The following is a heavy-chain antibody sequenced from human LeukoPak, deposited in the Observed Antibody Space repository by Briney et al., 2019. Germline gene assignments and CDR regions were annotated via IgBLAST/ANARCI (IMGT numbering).Heavy chain of an antibody. D-gene: IGHD5-12*01. CDR2: IYYSGST. J-gene: IGHJ4*02. Sequence: PSETLSLTCTVSGSSISSGGYYWSWIRQHPGKGLEWIGYIYYSGSTYYNPSLKSRVTISVDTSKNQFSLKLSSVTAADTAVYYCARDSGYDYPWFDYWGQGTLVTVSS. CDR3: ARDSGYDYPWFDY. V-gene: IGHV4-31*03. CDR1: GSSISSGGYY.